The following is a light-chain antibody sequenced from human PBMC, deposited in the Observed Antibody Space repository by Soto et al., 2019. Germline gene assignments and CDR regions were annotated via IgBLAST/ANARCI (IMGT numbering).Light chain of an antibody. V-gene: IGKV1-39*01. CDR2: SAT. CDR3: QQSFTSIFT. CDR1: QTIYQA. J-gene: IGKJ3*01. Sequence: DIQMTQSPSSLSASVGDRVTITCRASQTIYQALNWYHQKPGKAPRLLISSATALQRGVPSRFSGSEYGAEFTLIISSLLPEDFGTYYCQQSFTSIFTFGPGTKVDV.